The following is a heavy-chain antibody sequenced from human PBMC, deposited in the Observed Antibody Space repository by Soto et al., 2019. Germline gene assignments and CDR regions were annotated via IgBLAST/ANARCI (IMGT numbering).Heavy chain of an antibody. CDR2: IWYDGSNK. CDR1: GFTFSSYG. CDR3: ARDRGAEKIFDY. V-gene: IGHV3-33*01. J-gene: IGHJ4*02. D-gene: IGHD3-10*01. Sequence: QVQLVESGGGVVQPGRSLRLSCAASGFTFSSYGMHWVRQAPGKGLEWVAVIWYDGSNKYYADSVKGRFTISRDNSKNTLYLQMNSLRAEDTAVYYCARDRGAEKIFDYWGQGTLVTVSS.